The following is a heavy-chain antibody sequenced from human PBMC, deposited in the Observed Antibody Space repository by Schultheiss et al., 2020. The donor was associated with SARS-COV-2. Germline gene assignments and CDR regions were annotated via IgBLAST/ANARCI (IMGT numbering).Heavy chain of an antibody. CDR1: GGSISSYY. V-gene: IGHV4-59*08. CDR2: IYYSGST. Sequence: SETLSLTCTVSGGSISSYYWSWIRQPPGKGLEWIGYIYYSGSTNYNPSLKSRVTISVDTSKNQFSLKLSSVTAADTAVYYCARCPPGPDIRFLEWLPPYYFDYWGQGTLVTVSS. J-gene: IGHJ4*02. CDR3: ARCPPGPDIRFLEWLPPYYFDY. D-gene: IGHD3-3*01.